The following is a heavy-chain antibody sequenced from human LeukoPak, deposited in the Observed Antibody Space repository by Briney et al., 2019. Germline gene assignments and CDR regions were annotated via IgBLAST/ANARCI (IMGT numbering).Heavy chain of an antibody. Sequence: QAGGSLRLSCAASGFTFSSYAMSWVRQAPGKGLEWVSAISGSGGSTYHADSVKGRFTISRDNSKNTLYLQMNSLRAEDTAVYYCAKDGDFDWSPGFDYWGQGTLVTVSS. CDR2: ISGSGGST. J-gene: IGHJ4*02. CDR3: AKDGDFDWSPGFDY. D-gene: IGHD3-9*01. CDR1: GFTFSSYA. V-gene: IGHV3-23*01.